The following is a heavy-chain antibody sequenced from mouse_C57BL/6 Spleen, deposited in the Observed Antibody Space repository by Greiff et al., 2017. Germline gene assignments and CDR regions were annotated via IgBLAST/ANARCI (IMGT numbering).Heavy chain of an antibody. CDR3: ARGGYYYGSTHWYFDV. CDR1: GYAFSSSW. V-gene: IGHV1-82*01. D-gene: IGHD1-1*01. Sequence: QVQLQQSGPELVKPGASVTISCKASGYAFSSSWLNWVKQRPGKGLEWIGRLYPGDGDTNYNGKFKGKATLTADKSSSTAYMQLSSLTSEDSAVYFCARGGYYYGSTHWYFDVWGTGTTVTVSS. J-gene: IGHJ1*03. CDR2: LYPGDGDT.